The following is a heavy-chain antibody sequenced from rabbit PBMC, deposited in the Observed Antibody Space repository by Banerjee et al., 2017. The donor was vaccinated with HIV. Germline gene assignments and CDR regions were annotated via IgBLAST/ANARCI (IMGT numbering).Heavy chain of an antibody. CDR1: GIDFSSNYN. D-gene: IGHD1-1*01. Sequence: QEQLEESGGGLVQPEGSLTLSCKASGIDFSSNYNMCWVRQAPGKGLEWIACIVPGDGKTYYASWAKGRFTISKTSSTTVTLQMTSLTAADTATYFCARYSLSSGGITLWGQGTLVTVS. V-gene: IGHV1S45*01. CDR2: IVPGDGKT. CDR3: ARYSLSSGGITL. J-gene: IGHJ3*01.